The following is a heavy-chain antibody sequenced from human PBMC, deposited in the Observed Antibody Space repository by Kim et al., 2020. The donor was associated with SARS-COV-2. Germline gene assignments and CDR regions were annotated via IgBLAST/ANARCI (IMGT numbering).Heavy chain of an antibody. D-gene: IGHD2-15*01. CDR1: GGSISTYY. J-gene: IGHJ4*02. CDR2: IHYSGST. Sequence: SETLSLTCTVSGGSISTYYWSWIRQPPGKGLEWIGYIHYSGSTNHNPSLKSRVTISVDTSKNQFSLKLSSVTAADTAVYYCARLGPSGGSCDYWGQGTLVTVSS. V-gene: IGHV4-59*08. CDR3: ARLGPSGGSCDY.